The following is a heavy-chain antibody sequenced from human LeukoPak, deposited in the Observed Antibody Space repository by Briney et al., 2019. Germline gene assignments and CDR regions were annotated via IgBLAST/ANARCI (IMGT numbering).Heavy chain of an antibody. CDR1: GFTFSRNG. CDR3: ARVVRKVRGVIITGHNWFDP. J-gene: IGHJ5*02. Sequence: GGTLRLSCAASGFTFSRNGMTWVRQAPGKGLEWVPAISGSSGSTYYADSVKGRFTISRDNSKNTLDLQMNSLRAEDTAVYYCARVVRKVRGVIITGHNWFDPWGQGTLVTVSS. CDR2: ISGSSGST. V-gene: IGHV3-23*01. D-gene: IGHD3-10*01.